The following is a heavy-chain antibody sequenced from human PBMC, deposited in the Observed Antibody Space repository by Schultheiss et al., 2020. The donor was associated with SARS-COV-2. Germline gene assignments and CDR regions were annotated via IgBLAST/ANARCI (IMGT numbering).Heavy chain of an antibody. CDR3: ARHAVAAAPSNFDY. Sequence: GGSLRLSCKGSGYSFTSYWIGWVRQMPGKGLEWMGIIYPGDSDTRYSPSFQGQVTISADKSISTAYLQWSSLKASDTAMYYCARHAVAAAPSNFDYWGQGILVTVSS. D-gene: IGHD6-25*01. CDR2: IYPGDSDT. V-gene: IGHV5-51*01. J-gene: IGHJ4*02. CDR1: GYSFTSYW.